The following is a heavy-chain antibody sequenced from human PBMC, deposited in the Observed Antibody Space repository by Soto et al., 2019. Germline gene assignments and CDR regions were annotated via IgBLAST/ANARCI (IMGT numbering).Heavy chain of an antibody. V-gene: IGHV3-30-3*01. CDR3: AKDHRGYGDI. D-gene: IGHD5-18*01. CDR2: ISYDGSNK. J-gene: IGHJ3*02. CDR1: GFTFSSYA. Sequence: HPGGSLRLSCAASGFTFSSYAMHWVRQAPGKGLEWVAVISYDGSNKYYADSVKGRFTISRDNSKNTLYLQMNSLRAEDTAVYYCAKDHRGYGDIWGQGTMVTVSS.